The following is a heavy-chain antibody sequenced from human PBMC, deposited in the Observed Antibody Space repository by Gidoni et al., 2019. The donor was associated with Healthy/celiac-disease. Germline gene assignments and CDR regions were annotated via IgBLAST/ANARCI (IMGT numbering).Heavy chain of an antibody. Sequence: EVQLLESGGGLVQPGGSLRLSCAASGFTFSSYAMSWVRQAPGKGLEWVSASSGSGGSTYYADSVKGGFTISRDNSKNTLYLQMNSLRAEDTAVYYCARRPRYCSSTSCSAYYYGMDVWGQGTTVTVSS. D-gene: IGHD2-2*01. CDR1: GFTFSSYA. J-gene: IGHJ6*02. CDR2: SSGSGGST. V-gene: IGHV3-23*01. CDR3: ARRPRYCSSTSCSAYYYGMDV.